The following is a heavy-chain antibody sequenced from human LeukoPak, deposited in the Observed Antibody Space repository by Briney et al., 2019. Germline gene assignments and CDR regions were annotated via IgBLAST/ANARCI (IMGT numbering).Heavy chain of an antibody. CDR3: ARDEHEVGAILS. J-gene: IGHJ5*02. Sequence: PSETLSLTCTVSGGSISSSSYYWGWIRQPPGKGLEWIGSIYYSGSTYYNPSLKSRVTISVDTSRNQFSLKLSSVTAADTAVYYCARDEHEVGAILSWGQGTLVTVSS. V-gene: IGHV4-39*07. CDR2: IYYSGST. D-gene: IGHD1-26*01. CDR1: GGSISSSSYY.